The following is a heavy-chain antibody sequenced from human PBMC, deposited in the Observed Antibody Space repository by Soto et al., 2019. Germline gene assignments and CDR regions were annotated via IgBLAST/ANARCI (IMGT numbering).Heavy chain of an antibody. D-gene: IGHD6-6*01. J-gene: IGHJ6*02. V-gene: IGHV1-18*04. CDR1: GYTFTSYG. CDR2: ISAYNGNT. CDR3: ARGAARRPDYYYYGMAV. Sequence: ASVKVSCKASGYTFTSYGISWVRQAPGQGLEWMGWISAYNGNTNYAQKLQGRVTMTTDTSTSTAYMELRSLRSDDTAVYYCARGAARRPDYYYYGMAVWGQGTTVTVSS.